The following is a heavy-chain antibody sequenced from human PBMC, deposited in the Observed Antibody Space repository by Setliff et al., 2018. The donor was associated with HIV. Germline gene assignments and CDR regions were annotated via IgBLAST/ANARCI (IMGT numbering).Heavy chain of an antibody. CDR3: ARGIAVAGPYFDY. J-gene: IGHJ4*02. V-gene: IGHV4-61*09. CDR2: IHTSGST. D-gene: IGHD6-19*01. CDR1: GGSISSGSYY. Sequence: SETLSLTCTVSGGSISSGSYYWSWIRQPAGKGLEWIGHIHTSGSTKYNPSLKSRVTISADTSKNQFSLNLSSMTAADTAVYYCARGIAVAGPYFDYWGQGTLVTVSS.